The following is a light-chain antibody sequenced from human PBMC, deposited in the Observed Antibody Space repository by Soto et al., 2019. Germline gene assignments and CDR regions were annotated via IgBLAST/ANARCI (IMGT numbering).Light chain of an antibody. CDR3: QQYNNWWT. Sequence: DIVMTQSPATLSVSPGERATLSCRASQSVSSNLAWYQQKPGQAPRLLIYGASTRATGIPARFSGSGSGTGFTLTISSLQSEDFAVYYCQQYNNWWTFGQGTKVDIK. V-gene: IGKV3-15*01. CDR1: QSVSSN. CDR2: GAS. J-gene: IGKJ1*01.